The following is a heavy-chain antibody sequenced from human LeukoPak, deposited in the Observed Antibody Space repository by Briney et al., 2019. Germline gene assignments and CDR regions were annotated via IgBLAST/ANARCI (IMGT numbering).Heavy chain of an antibody. D-gene: IGHD6-13*01. CDR1: GYTFTNFG. CDR2: ISVYNGNT. CDR3: ASVLTAAGLNWFDP. J-gene: IGHJ5*02. V-gene: IGHV1-18*01. Sequence: GASVKVSCKASGYTFTNFGISWVRQAPGQGLEWMGWISVYNGNTNSAQRFQGRVTMTTDTSTSTAYMELRSLRSDDTAVYYCASVLTAAGLNWFDPWGQGTLVTVSS.